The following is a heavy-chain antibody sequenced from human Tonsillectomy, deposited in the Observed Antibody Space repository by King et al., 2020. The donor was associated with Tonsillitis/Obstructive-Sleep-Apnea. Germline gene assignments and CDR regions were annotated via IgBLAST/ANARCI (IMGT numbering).Heavy chain of an antibody. J-gene: IGHJ5*02. D-gene: IGHD2-2*01. V-gene: IGHV4-34*01. CDR2: INHSGST. CDR1: GGSFSGYY. Sequence: VQLQQWGAGLLKPSETLSLTCAVYGGSFSGYYWSWIRQPPGKGLECIGEINHSGSTNYNRFLKSRVTILVDTSKNQFSLKLSSVTAADMAVYYCARRGQPPTRNWFDPWGQGTLVTVSS. CDR3: ARRGQPPTRNWFDP.